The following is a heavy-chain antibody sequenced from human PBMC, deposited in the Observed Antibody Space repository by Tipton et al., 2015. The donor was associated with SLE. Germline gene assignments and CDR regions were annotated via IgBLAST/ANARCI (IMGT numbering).Heavy chain of an antibody. CDR3: ARRADYGDRNCFDP. D-gene: IGHD4-17*01. CDR2: IYYSGST. V-gene: IGHV4-59*11. CDR1: GGSISSHY. J-gene: IGHJ5*02. Sequence: TLSLTCTVSGGSISSHYWSWIRQPPGKGLEWIGYIYYSGSTNYNPSLKSRVTISVDTSKNQFSLKLSSVTAADTAVYYCARRADYGDRNCFDPWGQGTLVTVSS.